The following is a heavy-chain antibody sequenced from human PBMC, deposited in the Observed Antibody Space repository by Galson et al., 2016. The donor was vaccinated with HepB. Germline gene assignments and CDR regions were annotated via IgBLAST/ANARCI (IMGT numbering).Heavy chain of an antibody. Sequence: SLRLSCATSGFSFDTCGLHWVRQAPGKGLEWVGVSTYDGISEHYSGSVKGRFTISRDRSKNTLYLQMTSLRLEDTAVYFCAREQPTGYYRTADYWGQGTLVTVSS. CDR3: AREQPTGYYRTADY. V-gene: IGHV3-30*03. J-gene: IGHJ4*02. CDR1: GFSFDTCG. CDR2: STYDGISE. D-gene: IGHD3-9*01.